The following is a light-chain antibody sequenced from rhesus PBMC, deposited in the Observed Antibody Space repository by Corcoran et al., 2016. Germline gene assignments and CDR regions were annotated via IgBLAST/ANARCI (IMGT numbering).Light chain of an antibody. CDR1: QDISSY. Sequence: DIQMTQSPSSLSASVGDTVTITCRASQDISSYLAWYQQKPGNAPELLIYKSSTLQRGGPSRLRGSGSGTDFTLTSSSLQPEDCATYYGQQHKSYTYSFGQGTKVEIK. CDR2: KSS. J-gene: IGKJ2*01. CDR3: QQHKSYTYS. V-gene: IGKV1-25*01.